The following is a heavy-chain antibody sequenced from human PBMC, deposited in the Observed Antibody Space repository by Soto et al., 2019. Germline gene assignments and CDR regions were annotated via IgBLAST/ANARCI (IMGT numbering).Heavy chain of an antibody. Sequence: QVQLQQWGAGLLKPSETLSLTCAVYGGSFSGYQWSWIRQTPGKGLEWIGEINDSGNINFNPSLKSRVTILLGPPKKQISLKLSSVTAADSAVYYCARGLILWFGELSRRGGYYYYMDVWGKGTTVTVSS. CDR3: ARGLILWFGELSRRGGYYYYMDV. CDR2: INDSGNI. J-gene: IGHJ6*03. V-gene: IGHV4-34*01. D-gene: IGHD3-10*01. CDR1: GGSFSGYQ.